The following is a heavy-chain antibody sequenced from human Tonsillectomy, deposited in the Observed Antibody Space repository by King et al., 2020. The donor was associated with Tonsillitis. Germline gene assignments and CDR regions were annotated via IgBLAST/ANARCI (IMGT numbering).Heavy chain of an antibody. CDR1: GYTFTGYY. D-gene: IGHD4-11*01. J-gene: IGHJ5*02. V-gene: IGHV1-2*02. CDR3: AREAGYSGTDLNWFDP. Sequence: QLVQSGAEVKKPGASVRVSCKASGYTFTGYYMHWVRQAPGQGLEWMGWINPNSGGTNYAQKFQGRITMTRDTSISTAYMELSRLRSDDTAVYYCAREAGYSGTDLNWFDPWGQGTLVTVSS. CDR2: INPNSGGT.